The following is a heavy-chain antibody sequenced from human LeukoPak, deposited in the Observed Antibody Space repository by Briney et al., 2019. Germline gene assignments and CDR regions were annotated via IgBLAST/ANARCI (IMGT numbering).Heavy chain of an antibody. V-gene: IGHV3-21*01. Sequence: GGSLRLSCAASGFTFSSYSMNWVRQAPGKGLEWVSSISSSSSYIYYADSVKGRFTISRDNAKNSLYLQMDGLRAEDTAVYYCARNILTGYYIGGDFDYWGQGTLVTVSS. CDR3: ARNILTGYYIGGDFDY. J-gene: IGHJ4*02. CDR2: ISSSSSYI. CDR1: GFTFSSYS. D-gene: IGHD3-9*01.